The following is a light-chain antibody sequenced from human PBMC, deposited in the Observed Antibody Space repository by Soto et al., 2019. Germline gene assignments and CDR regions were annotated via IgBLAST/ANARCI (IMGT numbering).Light chain of an antibody. CDR2: NTF. V-gene: IGKV3-20*01. CDR1: QSFSTSY. Sequence: EIVLTQSPGTLSLSPGDRATLSCRASQSFSTSYLAWYQHKPGHAPRLLIYNTFTRATGIPDRFSGSGSGTDFTLTISRLEPEDFAVYYCQQYGGSPFTFGPGTKVDIK. CDR3: QQYGGSPFT. J-gene: IGKJ3*01.